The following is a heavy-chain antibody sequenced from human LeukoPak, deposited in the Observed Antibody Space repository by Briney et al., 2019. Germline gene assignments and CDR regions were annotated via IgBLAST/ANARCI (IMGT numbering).Heavy chain of an antibody. D-gene: IGHD3-16*01. CDR1: GFTFSSYA. J-gene: IGHJ1*01. CDR2: IRGSGDDT. Sequence: GRSLRLSCAASGFTFSSYAMSWVRRAPGKGLEWVSAIRGSGDDTSYADSVKGRFTISRDNSKNTLHLQMNSLRVEDTAVYCCAKAHDDWDYVYFRHWGQGTLVTVSS. V-gene: IGHV3-23*01. CDR3: AKAHDDWDYVYFRH.